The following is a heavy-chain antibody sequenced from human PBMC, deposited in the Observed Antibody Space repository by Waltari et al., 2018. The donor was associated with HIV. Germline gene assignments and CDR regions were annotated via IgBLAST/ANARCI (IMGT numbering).Heavy chain of an antibody. D-gene: IGHD2-2*01. CDR1: GFICSTYD. CDR3: ARGGPSSTSWYMWFDP. V-gene: IGHV3-33*01. CDR2: MWYDGSVK. J-gene: IGHJ5*02. Sequence: QVRLVGSGGGVVQPGRSPSLSGATSGFICSTYDITWVRPGPGKGMEWVAIMWYDGSVKNYADSVKGRFTISRDNSQNTAYLQMNTLRVDDTAIYYCARGGPSSTSWYMWFDPWGQGTLVTVSS.